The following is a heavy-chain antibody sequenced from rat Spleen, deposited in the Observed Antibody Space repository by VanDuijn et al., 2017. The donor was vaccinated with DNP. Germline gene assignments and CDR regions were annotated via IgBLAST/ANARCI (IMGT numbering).Heavy chain of an antibody. Sequence: EVQLQESGPGLVKPSQSLSLTCSVTGFSITSNYRWNWIRKFPGNKLEWMGYINSAGSTNYNPSLKSRISISRDTSKNQFFLQVNSVTTEDTATYYCARSPYYYTGDSMDAWGQGVSVTVSS. CDR2: INSAGST. D-gene: IGHD1-1*01. J-gene: IGHJ4*01. CDR3: ARSPYYYTGDSMDA. CDR1: GFSITSNYR. V-gene: IGHV3-3*01.